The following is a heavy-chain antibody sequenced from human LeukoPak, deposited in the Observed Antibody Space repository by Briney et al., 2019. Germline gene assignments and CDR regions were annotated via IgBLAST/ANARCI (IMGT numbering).Heavy chain of an antibody. CDR2: INPSGDNT. V-gene: IGHV1-46*01. D-gene: IGHD3-10*01. J-gene: IGHJ5*02. CDR3: ARAYPTMVRGFFNWFDP. CDR1: GYTFTNNF. Sequence: ASVKVSCKASGYTFTNNFMHWVRQAPGQGLEWMGIINPSGDNTWYAQKFQGRVTMTRDTSISTAYMELSRLRSDDTAVYYCARAYPTMVRGFFNWFDPWGQGTLVTVSS.